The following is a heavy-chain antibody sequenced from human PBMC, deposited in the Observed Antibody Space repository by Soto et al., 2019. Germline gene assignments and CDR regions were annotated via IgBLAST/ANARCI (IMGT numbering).Heavy chain of an antibody. CDR1: GYTLTELS. J-gene: IGHJ4*02. D-gene: IGHD5-12*01. CDR2: FDPEDGET. V-gene: IGHV1-24*01. Sequence: ASVKVSCKVSGYTLTELSMHWVRQAPGKGLEWMGGFDPEDGETIYAQKFQGRVTMTEDTSTDTAYMELSSLGSEDTAVYYCATGLAATMSFDYWGQGTLVTVSS. CDR3: ATGLAATMSFDY.